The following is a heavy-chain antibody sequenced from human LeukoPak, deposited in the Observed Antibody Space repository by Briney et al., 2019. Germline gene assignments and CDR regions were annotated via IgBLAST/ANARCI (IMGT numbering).Heavy chain of an antibody. CDR1: GGSITRTNW. D-gene: IGHD2-8*01. V-gene: IGHV4-4*02. CDR2: VSLTGLT. CDR3: TRENGAFSPFGY. J-gene: IGHJ4*02. Sequence: PSETLSLTCGVSGGSITRTNWWSWVRQPPGQGLEWIGEVSLTGLTNYNPSLSSRVIMALDTSKNHPSLNLTSVTAADTAVYYCTRENGAFSPFGYWGQGTLVTVPS.